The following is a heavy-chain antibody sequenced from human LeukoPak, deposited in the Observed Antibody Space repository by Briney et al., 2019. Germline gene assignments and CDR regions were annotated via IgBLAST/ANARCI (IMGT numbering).Heavy chain of an antibody. V-gene: IGHV4-59*12. D-gene: IGHD3-10*02. CDR2: IYYSGST. CDR3: ARLFEPLDY. Sequence: SETLSLTCTVSGGSISSYYWTWIRQPPGKGLEWIGYIYYSGSTNYNPSLKSRVTISVDTSKNQFSLKLSSVTAADTAVYYCARLFEPLDYWGQGTLVTVST. J-gene: IGHJ4*02. CDR1: GGSISSYY.